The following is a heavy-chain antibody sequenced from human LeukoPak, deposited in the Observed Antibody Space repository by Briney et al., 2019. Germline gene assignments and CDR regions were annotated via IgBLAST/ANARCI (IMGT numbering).Heavy chain of an antibody. CDR2: INPNSGGT. CDR3: ARDRSSWYVSFDY. V-gene: IGHV1-2*02. CDR1: GCTFTGYY. J-gene: IGHJ4*02. Sequence: ASVKVSCKASGCTFTGYYMHWVRQAPGQGLEWMGWINPNSGGTNYAQKFQGRVTMTRDTSISTAYMELSRLRSDDTAVYYCARDRSSWYVSFDYWGQGTLVTVSS. D-gene: IGHD6-13*01.